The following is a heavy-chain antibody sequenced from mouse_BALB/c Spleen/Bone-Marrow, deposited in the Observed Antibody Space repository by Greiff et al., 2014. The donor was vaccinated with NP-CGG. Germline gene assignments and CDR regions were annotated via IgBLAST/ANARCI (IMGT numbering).Heavy chain of an antibody. CDR3: ARGGISVDY. Sequence: LQESGAELVRPGSSVKISCKASGYAFSVYWMNWVKQRPGQGLEWIGQIYPGDGDTNYNGKFKGRATLTADKSSNTPYMQLSSLTSEDSAVYFCARGGISVDYWGQGTTLTVSS. CDR2: IYPGDGDT. J-gene: IGHJ2*01. CDR1: GYAFSVYW. V-gene: IGHV1-80*01.